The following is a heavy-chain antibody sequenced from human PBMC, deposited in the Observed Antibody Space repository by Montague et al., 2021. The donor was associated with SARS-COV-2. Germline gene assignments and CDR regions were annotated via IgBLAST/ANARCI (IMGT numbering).Heavy chain of an antibody. CDR3: SRGSGWMRNAFDI. CDR1: GGSISSYY. CDR2: IYYCGST. J-gene: IGHJ3*02. V-gene: IGHV4-59*01. D-gene: IGHD6-19*01. Sequence: SETLSLTCTVSGGSISSYYCCWIRLPPGKGLELIWFIYYCGSTNSNPSLTSRVTISVDTSKNQFALKLSSVSAADTAVYYCSRGSGWMRNAFDIWGQGTMVTVSS.